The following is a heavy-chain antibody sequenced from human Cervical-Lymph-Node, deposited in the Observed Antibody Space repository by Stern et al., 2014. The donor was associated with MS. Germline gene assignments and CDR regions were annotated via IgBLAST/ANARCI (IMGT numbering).Heavy chain of an antibody. CDR1: GFTFSSYS. J-gene: IGHJ4*02. CDR3: ARGRGGNYRYYFDY. V-gene: IGHV3-21*01. D-gene: IGHD4-23*01. CDR2: ISRGGSYI. Sequence: EVQLVEPGGGLVKPGGSLRLSCAASGFTFSSYSMNWVRQAPGKGLEWVASISRGGSYIYYADSLKGRFTISRDNAKNSLYLQMNSLRAEDTAVYYCARGRGGNYRYYFDYWGQGTLVTVSS.